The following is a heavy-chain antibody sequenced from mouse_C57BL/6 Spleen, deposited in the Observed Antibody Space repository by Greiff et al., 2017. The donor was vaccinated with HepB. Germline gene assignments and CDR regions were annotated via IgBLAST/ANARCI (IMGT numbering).Heavy chain of an antibody. CDR3: ARHEGTQATWFAY. Sequence: EVHLVESGGGLVKPGGSLKLSCAASGFTFSSYTMSWVRQTPEKRLEWVATISGGGGNTYYPDSVKGRFTISRDNAKNTLYLQMSSLRSEDTALYYCARHEGTQATWFAYWGQGTLVTVSA. CDR2: ISGGGGNT. CDR1: GFTFSSYT. D-gene: IGHD3-2*02. V-gene: IGHV5-9*01. J-gene: IGHJ3*01.